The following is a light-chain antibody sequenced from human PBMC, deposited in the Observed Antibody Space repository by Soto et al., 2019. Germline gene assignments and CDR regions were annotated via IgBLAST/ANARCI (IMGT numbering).Light chain of an antibody. CDR1: QTISSW. J-gene: IGKJ1*01. CDR2: KAS. Sequence: DIQMTQSPCTRSGSAGGRVTITCLASQTISSWLAWYQQKPGKAPKLLIYKASTLKSGVPSRFSGSGSGTEFTLTISSLQPDDFATYYCQHYNSYSEAFGQGTKVDIK. CDR3: QHYNSYSEA. V-gene: IGKV1-5*03.